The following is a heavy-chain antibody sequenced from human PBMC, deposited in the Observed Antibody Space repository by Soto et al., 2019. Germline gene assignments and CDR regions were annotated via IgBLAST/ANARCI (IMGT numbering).Heavy chain of an antibody. CDR3: ARQSSYDSEHYHYWFDP. CDR2: TDYSGNS. D-gene: IGHD3-22*01. J-gene: IGHJ5*02. V-gene: IGHV4-61*01. CDR1: GGSVSSATDY. Sequence: QVQLQESGPGLVKPSETLSLTCTVSGGSVSSATDYWTWIRQPPGKGLEWIGYTDYSGNSDRNPSIMRRVTISIDRSKNQFSLTLRSVTAADTAVYSCARQSSYDSEHYHYWFDPWGRGILVTVSS.